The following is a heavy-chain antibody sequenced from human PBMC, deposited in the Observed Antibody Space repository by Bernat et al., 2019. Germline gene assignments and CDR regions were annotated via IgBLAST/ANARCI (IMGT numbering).Heavy chain of an antibody. J-gene: IGHJ4*02. CDR3: TTGGPYGNYFDH. V-gene: IGHV3-15*01. CDR1: GFTFSDVW. Sequence: EVQLVESGGGLVKPGGSLSLSCVASGFTFSDVWMTWVRQAPGKGLEWVGRIKNKKDGGTTDYGAPVKGRFSISRDDSKNTLYLQMNSLKTDDTAVYYCTTGGPYGNYFDHWGQGTLVTVSS. D-gene: IGHD4-17*01. CDR2: IKNKKDGGTT.